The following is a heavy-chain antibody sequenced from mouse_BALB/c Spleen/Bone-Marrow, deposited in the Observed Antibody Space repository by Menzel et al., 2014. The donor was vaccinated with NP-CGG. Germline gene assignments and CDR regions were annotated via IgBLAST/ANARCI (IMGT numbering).Heavy chain of an antibody. CDR1: GYTFTNYW. V-gene: IGHV1-9*01. CDR3: ARKGALRAMDY. Sequence: VQLQQSGAELMRPGASVKIPCKASGYTFTNYWIEWVKRRPGHGLEWIGEILPGRGSPNYNEKFKGKATFALDTSSNTSYMQLSSLTSEDSAVYYCARKGALRAMDYWGQGSSVTVSS. CDR2: ILPGRGSP. J-gene: IGHJ4*01.